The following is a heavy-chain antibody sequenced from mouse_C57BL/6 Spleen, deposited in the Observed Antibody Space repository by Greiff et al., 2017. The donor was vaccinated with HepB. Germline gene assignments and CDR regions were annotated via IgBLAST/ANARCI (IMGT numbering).Heavy chain of an antibody. Sequence: QVQLKHSGPGLVAPSQSLSITCTVSGFSLTSYGVHWVRQPPGKGLEWLVVIWSDGSTTYNSALQSRMSISKDNSKSQVFLKMNSLQTDDTAMYYCARHKGAYYAMDNWGQGASVTVSS. J-gene: IGHJ4*01. CDR2: IWSDGST. CDR1: GFSLTSYG. CDR3: ARHKGAYYAMDN. V-gene: IGHV2-6-1*01.